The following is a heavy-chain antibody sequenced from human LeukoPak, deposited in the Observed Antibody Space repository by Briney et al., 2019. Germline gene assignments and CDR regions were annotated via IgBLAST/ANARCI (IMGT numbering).Heavy chain of an antibody. CDR1: GGSLSGYY. Sequence: SETLSLTCAVYGGSLSGYYWSWIRQPPGKWLEWIGEINHSGSTNYNPSLKSRVTISVDTSKNQFSLKLSSVTAADTAVYYCARLSVPAAINFNYMDVWGKGTTVTVSS. V-gene: IGHV4-34*01. J-gene: IGHJ6*03. D-gene: IGHD2-2*01. CDR3: ARLSVPAAINFNYMDV. CDR2: INHSGST.